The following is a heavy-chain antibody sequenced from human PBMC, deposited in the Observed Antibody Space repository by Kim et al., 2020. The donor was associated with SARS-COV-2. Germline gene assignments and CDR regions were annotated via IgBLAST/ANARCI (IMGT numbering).Heavy chain of an antibody. J-gene: IGHJ4*02. V-gene: IGHV3-66*01. CDR3: ARDYHFWNDYYFDY. D-gene: IGHD1-1*01. CDR1: GFTVSSNY. CDR2: IYSGGST. Sequence: GGSLRLSCAASGFTVSSNYMSWVRQAPGKGLEWVSVIYSGGSTYYADSVKGRFTISRDNSKNTLYLQINSLRAEDTAVYYCARDYHFWNDYYFDYWGQGT.